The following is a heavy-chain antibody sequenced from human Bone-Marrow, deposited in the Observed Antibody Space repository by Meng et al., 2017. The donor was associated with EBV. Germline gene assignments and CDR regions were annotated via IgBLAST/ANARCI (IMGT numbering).Heavy chain of an antibody. Sequence: EVQLVESGXXVVRPGGXLRLSCAXAGCTFSSYSMNWVRQAPGKGLEWVSSISSSSSYIYYADSVKGRFTISRDNAKNSLYLQMNSLRAEDTAVYYCARDSYYYDSSGYYTYWYFDLWGRGTLVTVSS. CDR1: GCTFSSYS. CDR3: ARDSYYYDSSGYYTYWYFDL. V-gene: IGHV3-21*01. CDR2: ISSSSSYI. J-gene: IGHJ2*01. D-gene: IGHD3-22*01.